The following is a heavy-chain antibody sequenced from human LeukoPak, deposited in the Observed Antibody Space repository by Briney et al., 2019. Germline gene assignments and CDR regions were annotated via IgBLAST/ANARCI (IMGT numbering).Heavy chain of an antibody. CDR1: GGSFSDYY. J-gene: IGHJ3*02. D-gene: IGHD1-26*01. CDR3: AREAVGEMLEVGATTGRAFDI. CDR2: TNHSGST. Sequence: SETLSLTCAVYGGSFSDYYWSWIRQPPGKGLEWIGETNHSGSTNYNPSLKSRVTISVDTSKNQFSLKLSSVTAADTAVYYCAREAVGEMLEVGATTGRAFDIWGQGTMVTVSS. V-gene: IGHV4-34*01.